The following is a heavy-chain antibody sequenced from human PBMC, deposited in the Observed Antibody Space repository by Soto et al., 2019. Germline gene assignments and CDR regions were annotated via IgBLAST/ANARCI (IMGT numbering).Heavy chain of an antibody. CDR2: ISNDGSKK. J-gene: IGHJ6*02. CDR3: AKDLXATVFAVISGYYHGLDV. Sequence: GGSLRLSCAASGFTFSSYGVHWVRQAPGKGLEWVAFISNDGSKKYYVDSVKGRFTISRDNSKDMLYLEMNSLRGEDTAVYYCAKDLXATVFAVISGYYHGLDVWGQGTAVTVSS. CDR1: GFTFSSYG. V-gene: IGHV3-30*18. D-gene: IGHD3-3*01.